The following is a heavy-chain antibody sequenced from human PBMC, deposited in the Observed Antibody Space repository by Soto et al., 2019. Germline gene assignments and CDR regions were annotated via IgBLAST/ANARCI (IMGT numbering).Heavy chain of an antibody. CDR2: ITNKGDGYVT. D-gene: IGHD3-10*01. Sequence: GGSLRLSCAASGFTFSSYAMSWVRQAPGKGLEWVGRITNKGDGYVTQYAASVRGRFSVSRDDSKNLLYLEMNNLKIEDTAVYYCSRAAYAHGSDIWGQGTMVTVSS. CDR3: SRAAYAHGSDI. J-gene: IGHJ3*02. V-gene: IGHV3-72*01. CDR1: GFTFSSYA.